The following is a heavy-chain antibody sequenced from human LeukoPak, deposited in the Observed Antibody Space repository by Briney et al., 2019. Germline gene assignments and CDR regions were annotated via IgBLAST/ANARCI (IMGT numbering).Heavy chain of an antibody. V-gene: IGHV3-30*04. D-gene: IGHD4-17*01. Sequence: PGGSLRLSCAASGFTFSSYAMHWVRQAPGKGLEWVVVISYDGSNKYYADSVKGRFTISRDNSKNTLYLQMNSLRAEDTAVYYCARVGYGDYYYYYYGMDVWGQGTTVTVSS. J-gene: IGHJ6*02. CDR3: ARVGYGDYYYYYYGMDV. CDR1: GFTFSSYA. CDR2: ISYDGSNK.